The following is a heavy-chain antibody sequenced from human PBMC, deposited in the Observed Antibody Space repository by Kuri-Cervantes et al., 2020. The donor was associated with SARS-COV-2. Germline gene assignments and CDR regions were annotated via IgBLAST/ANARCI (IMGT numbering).Heavy chain of an antibody. D-gene: IGHD3-16*01. Sequence: SETLSLTCAVYGGSFSGYYWSWIRQPPGKGLEWIGEINHSGSTNYNPSLKSRVTISVDTSKNQFSLKLSSVTAADTAVYYCATGEGYAPRSPPTDWGQGTLVTVSS. CDR3: ATGEGYAPRSPPTD. V-gene: IGHV4-34*01. CDR2: INHSGST. CDR1: GGSFSGYY. J-gene: IGHJ4*02.